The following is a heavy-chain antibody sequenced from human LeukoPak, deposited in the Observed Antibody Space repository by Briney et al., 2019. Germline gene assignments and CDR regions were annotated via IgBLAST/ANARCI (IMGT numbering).Heavy chain of an antibody. D-gene: IGHD1-20*01. V-gene: IGHV4-30-4*01. CDR1: GGSISSGDYY. Sequence: PSQTLSLTCTVSGGSISSGDYYWSWIRQPPGKGLEWIGYIYYSGNTNYNPSLKSRVTISVDTSKNQFSLKLSSVTSADTAVYYCARVGYNWNDVGPFDPWGQGTLVTVSS. J-gene: IGHJ5*02. CDR2: IYYSGNT. CDR3: ARVGYNWNDVGPFDP.